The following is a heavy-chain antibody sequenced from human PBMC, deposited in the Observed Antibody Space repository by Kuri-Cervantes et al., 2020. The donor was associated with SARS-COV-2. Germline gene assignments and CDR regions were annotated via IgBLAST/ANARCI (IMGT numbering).Heavy chain of an antibody. D-gene: IGHD6-19*01. Sequence: GGSLRLSCAVSGFTFTSHAMHWVRQAPGKGLEWVSSISSSSSYIYYADSVKGRFTISRDNAKNSLYLQMNSLRAEDTAVYYCAKETSSGSFDYWGQGTLVTVSS. CDR3: AKETSSGSFDY. CDR1: GFTFTSHA. V-gene: IGHV3-21*04. CDR2: ISSSSSYI. J-gene: IGHJ4*02.